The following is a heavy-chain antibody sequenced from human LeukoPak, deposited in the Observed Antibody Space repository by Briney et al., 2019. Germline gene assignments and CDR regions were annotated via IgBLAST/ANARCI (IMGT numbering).Heavy chain of an antibody. Sequence: QPGRSLRLSCAASGFTFSSYGMHWVRQAPGKGLEWVSVIFGAATTYYADSVKGRFTVSRDNSKNTLYLQMNSLRAEDTAVYYCARAIQFGGYFDYWGQGTLVTVST. V-gene: IGHV3-53*01. J-gene: IGHJ4*02. D-gene: IGHD2-15*01. CDR3: ARAIQFGGYFDY. CDR1: GFTFSSYG. CDR2: IFGAATT.